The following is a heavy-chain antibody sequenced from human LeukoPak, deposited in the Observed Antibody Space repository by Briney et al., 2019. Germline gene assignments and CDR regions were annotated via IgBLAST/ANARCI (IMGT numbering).Heavy chain of an antibody. Sequence: GASVKVSCKASGGTFSTYAINWVRQAPGQGLEWMGGIIPISGTANYAQKFQGRVTITADESTSTAYMELSSLRSEDTAMYYCARESGGCSGGSCYLVDIWGQGTMVTVSS. CDR2: IIPISGTA. CDR1: GGTFSTYA. CDR3: ARESGGCSGGSCYLVDI. J-gene: IGHJ3*02. V-gene: IGHV1-69*13. D-gene: IGHD2-15*01.